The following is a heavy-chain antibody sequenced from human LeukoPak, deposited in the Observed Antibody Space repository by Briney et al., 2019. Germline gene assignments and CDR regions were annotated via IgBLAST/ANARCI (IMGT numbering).Heavy chain of an antibody. V-gene: IGHV3-33*06. CDR2: IYFDGRTQ. CDR3: AKAMAVPGGGDAFDV. CDR1: GFPFSYA. Sequence: GGSLRLSCAASGFPFSYAMHWVRQAPDKGLEWVAGIYFDGRTQFYADSVRGRFTITRDNSKSTLYLQMNSLTAEDTGVYYCAKAMAVPGGGDAFDVWGQGTMVTVSS. J-gene: IGHJ3*01. D-gene: IGHD6-19*01.